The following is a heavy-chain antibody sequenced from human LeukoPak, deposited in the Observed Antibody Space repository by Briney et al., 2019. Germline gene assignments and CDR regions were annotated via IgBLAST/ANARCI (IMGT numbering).Heavy chain of an antibody. J-gene: IGHJ4*02. CDR3: TRDQAAGSYFDY. Sequence: GGSLRLSCAASGFTFSSYWMHWVRQAPGKGLEWVAVISYDGNHKYYADSVKGRFTISRDNSKNTLYLQMNSLRAEDTAVYYCTRDQAAGSYFDYWGQGTLVTVSS. D-gene: IGHD6-13*01. V-gene: IGHV3-30-3*01. CDR2: ISYDGNHK. CDR1: GFTFSSYW.